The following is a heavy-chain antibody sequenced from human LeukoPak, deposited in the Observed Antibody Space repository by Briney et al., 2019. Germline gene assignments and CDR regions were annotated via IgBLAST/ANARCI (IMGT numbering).Heavy chain of an antibody. CDR2: INPNSGGT. Sequence: ASVKVSSKASGYTFTSYYMHWVRQAPGQGLEWMGWINPNSGGTNYAQKFQGRVTMTRDTSISTAYMELSRLRSDDTAVYYCARSVVRGALDYWGQGTLVTVSS. CDR3: ARSVVRGALDY. D-gene: IGHD3-10*01. V-gene: IGHV1-2*02. J-gene: IGHJ4*02. CDR1: GYTFTSYY.